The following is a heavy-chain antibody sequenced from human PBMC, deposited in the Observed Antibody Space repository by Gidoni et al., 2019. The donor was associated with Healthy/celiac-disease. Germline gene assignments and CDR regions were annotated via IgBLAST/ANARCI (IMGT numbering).Heavy chain of an antibody. CDR3: ASDVVVGYHGSGSYYYYGIDV. J-gene: IGHJ6*02. V-gene: IGHV4-31*03. Sequence: QVQLQESGPGVVKPSQTLSLTCSVSGGSISSGGYYWSWIRQLPGKGLEGIGDIYYSGSTYDNPSLKCRVTISVDTSKIQFSLKLFSVSAVYTAVYYCASDVVVGYHGSGSYYYYGIDVWGQGTTVTVSS. D-gene: IGHD3-10*01. CDR2: IYYSGST. CDR1: GGSISSGGYY.